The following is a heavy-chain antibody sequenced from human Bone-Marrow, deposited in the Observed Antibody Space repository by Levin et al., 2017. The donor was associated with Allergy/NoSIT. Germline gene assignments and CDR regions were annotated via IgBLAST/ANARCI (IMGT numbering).Heavy chain of an antibody. Sequence: PAASVKVSCKASGGTFSNSALSWVRQAPGQGLEWMGSIIPVFGSANYAQKSQGRVMITADTFTGTVYMEINSLRSEDTAIYYCALTSLGEDSFDVWGLGTTITVSS. D-gene: IGHD3-16*01. CDR1: GGTFSNSA. V-gene: IGHV1-69*06. CDR3: ALTSLGEDSFDV. J-gene: IGHJ3*01. CDR2: IIPVFGSA.